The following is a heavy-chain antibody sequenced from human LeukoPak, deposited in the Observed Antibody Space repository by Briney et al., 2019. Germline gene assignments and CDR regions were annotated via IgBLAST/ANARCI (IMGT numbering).Heavy chain of an antibody. V-gene: IGHV4-38-2*02. CDR3: AATMVRGVPHDY. Sequence: RASETLSLTCTVSGYSISCGYYWGWIRQPPGKGLEWIGSIYHSGSTYYNPSLKSRVTISVDTSKNQFSLKLSSVTAADTAVYYCAATMVRGVPHDYWGQGTLVTVSS. CDR2: IYHSGST. D-gene: IGHD3-10*01. J-gene: IGHJ4*02. CDR1: GYSISCGYY.